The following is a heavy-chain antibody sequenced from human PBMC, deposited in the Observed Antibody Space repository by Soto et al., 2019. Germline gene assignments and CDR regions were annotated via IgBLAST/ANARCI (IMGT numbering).Heavy chain of an antibody. CDR2: IYHSGST. CDR1: GGSISSGGYS. V-gene: IGHV4-30-2*01. D-gene: IGHD5-12*01. CDR3: AREGYSGYDSPGYFDY. Sequence: QLQLQESGSGLVKPSQTLSLTCAVSGGSISSGGYSWSWIRQPPGKGLEWIGYIYHSGSTYYNPSLKSRVTIPVXXXKXXFPLKLSSVTAADTAVYYCAREGYSGYDSPGYFDYWGQGTLVTVSS. J-gene: IGHJ4*02.